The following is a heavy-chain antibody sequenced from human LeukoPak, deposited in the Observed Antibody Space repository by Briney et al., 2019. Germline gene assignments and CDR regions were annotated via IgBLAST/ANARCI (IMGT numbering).Heavy chain of an antibody. CDR1: GFTFNSLA. D-gene: IGHD5-12*01. J-gene: IGHJ4*02. Sequence: GGSLRLPCAASGFTFNSLAMSWVRQAPGKGVEWVSAISGSGGSTYYADSVKGRFTISRDNSKNTLYLQMNSLRAEDTAVYYCARESMVAKKNFDYWGQGTLVTVSS. CDR3: ARESMVAKKNFDY. V-gene: IGHV3-23*01. CDR2: ISGSGGST.